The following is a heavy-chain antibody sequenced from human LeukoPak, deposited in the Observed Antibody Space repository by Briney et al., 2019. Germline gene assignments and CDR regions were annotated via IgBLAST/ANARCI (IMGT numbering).Heavy chain of an antibody. Sequence: PGGSLRLSCAASGFTFSSYWMSWVRQAPGKGLEWVANIKQDGSEKYYVDSVKGRFTISRDNAKNSLYLQMNSLRAEDTAVYYCARGINSGSYRIGRFDYWGQGTLVTVSS. CDR1: GFTFSSYW. V-gene: IGHV3-7*04. D-gene: IGHD1-26*01. CDR3: ARGINSGSYRIGRFDY. J-gene: IGHJ4*02. CDR2: IKQDGSEK.